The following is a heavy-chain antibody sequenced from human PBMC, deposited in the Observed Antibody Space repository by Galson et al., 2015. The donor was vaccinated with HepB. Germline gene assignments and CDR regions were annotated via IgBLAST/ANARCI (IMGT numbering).Heavy chain of an antibody. J-gene: IGHJ4*02. V-gene: IGHV3-30*18. D-gene: IGHD3-3*01. Sequence: SLRLSCAASGFIFSNYGMHWVRQAPGKGLEWVALISHDKRNKYYSDSVEGRFTVSRDNFKNTLHLQMNSLRVEDTAVYYCEKEFPPYYGFWSGHQKWGQGTQVTVSP. CDR1: GFIFSNYG. CDR2: ISHDKRNK. CDR3: EKEFPPYYGFWSGHQK.